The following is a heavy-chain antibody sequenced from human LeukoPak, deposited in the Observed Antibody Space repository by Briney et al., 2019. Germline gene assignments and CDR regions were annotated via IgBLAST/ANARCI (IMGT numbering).Heavy chain of an antibody. Sequence: GGSLRLSCAASGFTFTNYWMHWVRQAPGMGLVWVSRLPPDELGIIYADSVKGRFTVSRGNAKNTVYLQMNNLRVDDTAMYYCAGTIASRGSEYWGQGALVTVSS. V-gene: IGHV3-74*01. J-gene: IGHJ4*02. D-gene: IGHD6-6*01. CDR3: AGTIASRGSEY. CDR2: LPPDELGI. CDR1: GFTFTNYW.